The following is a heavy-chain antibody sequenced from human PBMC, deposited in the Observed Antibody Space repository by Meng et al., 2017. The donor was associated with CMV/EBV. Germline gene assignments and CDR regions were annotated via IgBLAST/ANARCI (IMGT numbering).Heavy chain of an antibody. CDR3: ARQVPEFFGKDYYYYGMDV. Sequence: SVKVSCKASGYTFTSYAMNWVRQAPGQGLEWMGWIIPIFGTANYAQKFQGRVTITTDESTSTAYMELSSLRSEDTAVYYCARQVPEFFGKDYYYYGMDVWGQGTTVTVSS. D-gene: IGHD1-14*01. J-gene: IGHJ6*02. V-gene: IGHV1-69*05. CDR2: IIPIFGTA. CDR1: GYTFTSYA.